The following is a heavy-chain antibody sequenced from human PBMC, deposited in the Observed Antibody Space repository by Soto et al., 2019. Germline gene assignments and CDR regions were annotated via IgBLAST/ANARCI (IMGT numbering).Heavy chain of an antibody. Sequence: PGGSLRLSCAASGFTFSSYGMHWVRQAPGKGLEWVAVIWYDGSNKYYADSVKGRFTISRDNSKNTLYLQMNSLRAEDTAVYYCARSRASSGWYMCEFDIAGQGTMVAV. V-gene: IGHV3-33*01. D-gene: IGHD6-19*01. CDR1: GFTFSSYG. J-gene: IGHJ3*02. CDR2: IWYDGSNK. CDR3: ARSRASSGWYMCEFDI.